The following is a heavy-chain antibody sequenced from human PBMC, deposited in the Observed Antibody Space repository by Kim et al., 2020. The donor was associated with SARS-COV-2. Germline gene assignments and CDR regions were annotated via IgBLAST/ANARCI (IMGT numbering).Heavy chain of an antibody. CDR1: GFDFSSYA. CDR2: VGGRCLHP. V-gene: IGHV3-23*01. D-gene: IGHD2-8*02. Sequence: GGSLRLSCVASGFDFSSYAMSWVRQSPGKRLEWLAGVGGRCLHPEYAASGGGRFTISRDNSKNTLYLQMHSLRADDTAVYYCARHPVVYGIFSDWGPGTRVTVSS. CDR3: ARHPVVYGIFSD. J-gene: IGHJ1*01.